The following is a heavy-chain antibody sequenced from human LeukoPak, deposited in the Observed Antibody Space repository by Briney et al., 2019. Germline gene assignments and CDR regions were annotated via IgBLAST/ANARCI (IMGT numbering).Heavy chain of an antibody. V-gene: IGHV3-30-3*01. CDR1: GFTFRNYV. J-gene: IGHJ4*02. CDR2: TSSDLNVK. D-gene: IGHD3-10*01. Sequence: PGGSLRLSCAASGFTFRNYVIHWVRQAPGKGLEWVAVTSSDLNVKLYADSVKGRFTISRDNSRSTLYLQMNSLRPEDTAIYYCAREGYYGSGSPPSFYFDYWGQGTLVTVSS. CDR3: AREGYYGSGSPPSFYFDY.